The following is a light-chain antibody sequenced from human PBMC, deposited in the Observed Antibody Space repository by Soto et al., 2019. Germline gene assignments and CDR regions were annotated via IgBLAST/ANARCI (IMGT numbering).Light chain of an antibody. CDR3: QQYGSSPSLT. Sequence: IVLTPSPGPLSLSPGERATLSCRASQRVSSSYLAWYQQKPGQAPRLLIYGASSRATGILDRFSGSGSGTDFALSISRLELEDFAVYYCQQYGSSPSLTFGQGTKVEIK. CDR2: GAS. CDR1: QRVSSSY. J-gene: IGKJ1*01. V-gene: IGKV3-20*01.